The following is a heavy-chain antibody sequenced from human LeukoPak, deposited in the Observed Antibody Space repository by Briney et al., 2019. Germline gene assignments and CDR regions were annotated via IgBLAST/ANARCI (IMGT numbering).Heavy chain of an antibody. CDR2: IKHDGSEK. D-gene: IGHD6-13*01. CDR1: GGSISSSSYY. CDR3: AREQLLANAYDL. Sequence: TSETLSLTCTVSGGSISSSSYYWGWIRQPPGKGLEWVANIKHDGSEKYYVDSVRGRFTISRDNAKKSLYLQMNSLKAVDSAVYFCAREQLLANAYDLWGQGTTVIVSS. V-gene: IGHV3-7*01. J-gene: IGHJ3*01.